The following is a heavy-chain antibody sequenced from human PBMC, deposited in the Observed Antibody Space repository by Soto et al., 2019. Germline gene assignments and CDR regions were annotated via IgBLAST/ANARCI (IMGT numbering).Heavy chain of an antibody. CDR3: ARAFPGYSYGRVYYYYYGMDV. Sequence: ASETLSLTCTVSGGSISSGGYYWSWIRQHPGKCLEWIGYIYYSGSTYYNPSLKSRVTISVDTSKNQFSLKLSSVTAADTAVYYCARAFPGYSYGRVYYYYYGMDVWGQGTTVTVSS. V-gene: IGHV4-31*03. J-gene: IGHJ6*02. CDR2: IYYSGST. D-gene: IGHD5-18*01. CDR1: GGSISSGGYY.